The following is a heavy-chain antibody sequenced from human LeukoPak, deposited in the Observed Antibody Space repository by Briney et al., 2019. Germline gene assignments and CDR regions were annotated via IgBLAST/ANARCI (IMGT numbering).Heavy chain of an antibody. CDR1: GFTFSSYA. Sequence: GGSLRLSCAASGFTFSSYAMHWVRQAPGKGLEWVANIKQDGSDKYYVDSVKGRFIISRDNVKNSLYLQMNSLRGEDTAVYYCARGLKQTYYDILTGYRGYFDYWGQGTLVTVSS. J-gene: IGHJ4*02. D-gene: IGHD3-9*01. CDR2: IKQDGSDK. V-gene: IGHV3-7*03. CDR3: ARGLKQTYYDILTGYRGYFDY.